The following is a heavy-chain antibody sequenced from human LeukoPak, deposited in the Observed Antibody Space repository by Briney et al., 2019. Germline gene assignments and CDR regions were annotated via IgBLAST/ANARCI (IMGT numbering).Heavy chain of an antibody. CDR1: GYTFTGYY. Sequence: ASVKVSCKASGYTFTGYYMHWVRQAPGQGLEWMGWINPNSGGTNYAKKFQGRVTMTRDTSISTAYMELSRLRSDDTAVYYCARDDYDYVWGRYGMDVWGQGTTVTVSS. CDR3: ARDDYDYVWGRYGMDV. D-gene: IGHD3-16*01. V-gene: IGHV1-2*02. CDR2: INPNSGGT. J-gene: IGHJ6*02.